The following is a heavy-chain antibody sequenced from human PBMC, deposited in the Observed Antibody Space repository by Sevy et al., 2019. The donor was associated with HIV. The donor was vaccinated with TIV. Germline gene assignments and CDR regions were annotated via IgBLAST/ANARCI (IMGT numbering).Heavy chain of an antibody. CDR2: ISSNGDNA. D-gene: IGHD1-26*01. Sequence: GGSLRLSCAASGFTFRTYAFHWVRQTPGRGLEWIGLISSNGDNAFDANSVRGRFTISRDNSMNTLYLQMTSLTPDDTAVYYCARGPEWELTSFLSHRGQGTLVTVSS. CDR1: GFTFRTYA. CDR3: ARGPEWELTSFLSH. V-gene: IGHV3-30-3*01. J-gene: IGHJ4*02.